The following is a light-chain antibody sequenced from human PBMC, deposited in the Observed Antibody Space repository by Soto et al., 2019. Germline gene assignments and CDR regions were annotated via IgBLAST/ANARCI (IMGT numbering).Light chain of an antibody. Sequence: QSVLTQPASVSGSPGQSITISCTGTSSDVGGYNYVSWYQQHPGKAPKLMIYDVSNRPSGVSNRFSGSKSGNTASLTISGLQAEDEADYYCCSYAGSSTFEVFGTGTKVTVL. CDR1: SSDVGGYNY. CDR2: DVS. V-gene: IGLV2-23*02. CDR3: CSYAGSSTFEV. J-gene: IGLJ1*01.